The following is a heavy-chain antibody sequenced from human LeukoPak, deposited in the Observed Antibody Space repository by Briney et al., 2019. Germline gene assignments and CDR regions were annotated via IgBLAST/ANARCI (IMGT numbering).Heavy chain of an antibody. CDR3: ARAEHRYCSSTSCSANFDY. D-gene: IGHD2-2*01. J-gene: IGHJ4*02. CDR2: ISSSSSYI. Sequence: TGGSLRLSCAASGFTFSSYSMNWVRQAPGKGLEWVLSISSSSSYIYYADSVKGRFIISRDNAKNSLYLQMNSLRAEDTAVYYCARAEHRYCSSTSCSANFDYWSQGTLVTVSS. CDR1: GFTFSSYS. V-gene: IGHV3-21*01.